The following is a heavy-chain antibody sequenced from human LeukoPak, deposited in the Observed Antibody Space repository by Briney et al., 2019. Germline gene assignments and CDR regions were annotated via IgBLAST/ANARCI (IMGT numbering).Heavy chain of an antibody. CDR2: INAGNGNT. CDR3: AKGITVAGDHDVFDI. V-gene: IGHV1-3*01. Sequence: ASVKVSCKASGYTFTSYAMHWVRQAPGQRLEWMGWINAGNGNTKYSQKFQGRVTITRDTSASTAYMELSSLRSDDTAVYYCAKGITVAGDHDVFDIWGQGTMVTVSS. J-gene: IGHJ3*02. D-gene: IGHD6-19*01. CDR1: GYTFTSYA.